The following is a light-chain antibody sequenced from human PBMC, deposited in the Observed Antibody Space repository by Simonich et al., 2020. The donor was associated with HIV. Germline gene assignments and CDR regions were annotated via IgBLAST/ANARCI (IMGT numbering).Light chain of an antibody. J-gene: IGKJ2*01. CDR2: GAS. V-gene: IGKV3-15*01. CDR3: QHYYTIPYT. CDR1: QSVSSN. Sequence: EIVMAQSPATLSVSPGESATLSCRASQSVSSNLAGYQQTPGQAPRLLIYGASTRASGVPARFSGSGSGTEFTLTISSLQAEDVAVYYCQHYYTIPYTFGQGTKLEIK.